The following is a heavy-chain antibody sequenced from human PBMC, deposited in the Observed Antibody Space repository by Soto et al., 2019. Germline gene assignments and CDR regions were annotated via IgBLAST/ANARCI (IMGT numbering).Heavy chain of an antibody. D-gene: IGHD2-2*01. CDR2: SIPISGTA. CDR1: GGTFSSYA. Sequence: QVQLVQSGAEVKKPGSSVKVSCKASGGTFSSYAISWVRQAPGQGLEWMGGSIPISGTANYAQKFQGRVTITADESTSTEYMELRSLRSEDTAVYYCARSQGSSTSLEIYYYYYYGMDVWGQGTTVTVSS. V-gene: IGHV1-69*01. J-gene: IGHJ6*02. CDR3: ARSQGSSTSLEIYYYYYYGMDV.